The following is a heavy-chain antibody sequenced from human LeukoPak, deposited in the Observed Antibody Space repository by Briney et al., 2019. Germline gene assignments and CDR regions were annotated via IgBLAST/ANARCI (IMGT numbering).Heavy chain of an antibody. J-gene: IGHJ4*02. CDR3: TREGPPVHYTGYYDY. CDR1: GGSISSYY. CDR2: IYYSGTT. V-gene: IGHV4-59*01. D-gene: IGHD3-9*01. Sequence: SETLSLTCTVSGGSISSYYWSWIRQPAGKGLEWIGYIYYSGTTNYNPSLKSRVTISVDTSKNQVSLKLTSATAADSAVYYCTREGPPVHYTGYYDYWGQGTLVTVSS.